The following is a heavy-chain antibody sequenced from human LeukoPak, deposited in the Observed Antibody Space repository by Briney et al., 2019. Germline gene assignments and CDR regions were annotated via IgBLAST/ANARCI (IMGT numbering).Heavy chain of an antibody. Sequence: PSETLSLTCTVSGGSISSRSYYWGWIRQPPGKGLEWIGSIYYSGSTYYNPSLKSRVTISVDTSKNQFSLKLSSVTAADTAVYYCARQGVATIWDREYYFDYWGQGTLVTVSS. CDR3: ARQGVATIWDREYYFDY. CDR2: IYYSGST. CDR1: GGSISSRSYY. V-gene: IGHV4-39*01. D-gene: IGHD5-12*01. J-gene: IGHJ4*02.